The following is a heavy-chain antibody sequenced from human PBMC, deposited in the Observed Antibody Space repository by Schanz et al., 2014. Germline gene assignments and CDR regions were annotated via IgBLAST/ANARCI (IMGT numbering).Heavy chain of an antibody. V-gene: IGHV3-33*01. CDR1: GFTFRSYG. CDR3: ARGIITMVRGGDVGAFDT. D-gene: IGHD3-10*01. CDR2: ISYDGSSK. J-gene: IGHJ3*02. Sequence: QVQLVESGGGVVQPGRSLRLSCAASGFTFRSYGMHWVRQAPGKGLGWVALISYDGSSKNHADSVQGRFTISRDNSKNALYLQMDSLRAEDTAVYYCARGIITMVRGGDVGAFDTWGQGTMVIVSS.